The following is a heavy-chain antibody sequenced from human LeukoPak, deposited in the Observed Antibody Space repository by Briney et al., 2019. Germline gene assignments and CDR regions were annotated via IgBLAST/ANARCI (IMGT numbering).Heavy chain of an antibody. D-gene: IGHD1-20*01. CDR2: ISSSSTI. J-gene: IGHJ5*02. V-gene: IGHV3-48*01. CDR3: ARDFSRYNWNDEPNWFDP. Sequence: GGSLRLSCAASGFTFSSYSMNWVRQAPGKGLEWVSYISSSSTIYYADSVKGRFTISRDNAKNSLYLQMNSLRAEDTAVYYCARDFSRYNWNDEPNWFDPWGQGTLVTVSS. CDR1: GFTFSSYS.